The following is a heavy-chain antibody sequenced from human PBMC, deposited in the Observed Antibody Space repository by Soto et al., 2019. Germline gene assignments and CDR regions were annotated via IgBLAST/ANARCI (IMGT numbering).Heavy chain of an antibody. CDR2: ISGSGGST. CDR3: AKDGAVLRFLEWSPWYFDY. V-gene: IGHV3-23*01. Sequence: GGSLRLSCAASGFTFSSYAMSWVRQAPGKGLEWVSAISGSGGSTYYADSVKGRFTISRDNSKNTLYLQMNSLRAEDTAVYYCAKDGAVLRFLEWSPWYFDYWGQGTLVTVSS. CDR1: GFTFSSYA. D-gene: IGHD3-3*01. J-gene: IGHJ4*02.